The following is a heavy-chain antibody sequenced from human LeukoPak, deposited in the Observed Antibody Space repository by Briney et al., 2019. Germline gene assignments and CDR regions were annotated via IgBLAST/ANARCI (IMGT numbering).Heavy chain of an antibody. CDR3: AEGGYSGSWYAEYFQH. V-gene: IGHV3-23*01. D-gene: IGHD6-13*01. J-gene: IGHJ1*01. Sequence: GGSLRLSCAASGFTFSSYAMSWVRQAPGKGLEWVSAISGSGGSTYYADSVKGRFTISRDNSKNTLYLQMNSLRAEDTAVYYCAEGGYSGSWYAEYFQHWGQGTLVTVSS. CDR1: GFTFSSYA. CDR2: ISGSGGST.